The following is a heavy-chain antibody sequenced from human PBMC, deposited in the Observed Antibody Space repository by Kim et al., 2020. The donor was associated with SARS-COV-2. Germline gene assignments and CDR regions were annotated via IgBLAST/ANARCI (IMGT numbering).Heavy chain of an antibody. CDR2: INTNTGNP. Sequence: ASVKVSCKASGYTFTSYAMNWVRQAPGQGLEWMGWINTNTGNPTYAQGFTGRFVFSLDTSVSTAYLQISSLKAEDTAVYYCARDSLRYSSSWYNNCYYYYRDVWGKGTTVTDSS. CDR3: ARDSLRYSSSWYNNCYYYYRDV. J-gene: IGHJ6*03. CDR1: GYTFTSYA. D-gene: IGHD6-13*01. V-gene: IGHV7-4-1*02.